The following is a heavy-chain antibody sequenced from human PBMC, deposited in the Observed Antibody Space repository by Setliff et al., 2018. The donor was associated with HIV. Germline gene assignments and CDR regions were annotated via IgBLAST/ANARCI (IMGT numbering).Heavy chain of an antibody. CDR1: GDSIGDYY. Sequence: SSETLSLTCTVSGDSIGDYYWNWIRQPAGKGLEWIGRVYASAYSNYNPSLKSRVTMSVDTSQNQFSLKLRSVNSADTAVYYFARDWVTRSNYYGSGSPWYFDFWGRGILVTVSS. CDR3: ARDWVTRSNYYGSGSPWYFDF. V-gene: IGHV4-4*07. CDR2: VYASAYS. J-gene: IGHJ2*01. D-gene: IGHD3-10*01.